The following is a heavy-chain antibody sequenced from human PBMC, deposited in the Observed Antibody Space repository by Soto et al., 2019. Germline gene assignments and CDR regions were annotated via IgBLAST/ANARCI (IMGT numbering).Heavy chain of an antibody. D-gene: IGHD4-17*01. CDR1: GFTFSSYA. CDR2: ISGSGGST. V-gene: IGHV3-23*01. CDR3: AKVGARTTVTTRGFDP. J-gene: IGHJ5*02. Sequence: GESLKISCAASGFTFSSYAMSWVRQAPGKGLEWVSAISGSGGSTYYADSVKGRFTISRDNSKNTLYLQMNSLRAEDTAVYYCAKVGARTTVTTRGFDPWGQGTLVTVSS.